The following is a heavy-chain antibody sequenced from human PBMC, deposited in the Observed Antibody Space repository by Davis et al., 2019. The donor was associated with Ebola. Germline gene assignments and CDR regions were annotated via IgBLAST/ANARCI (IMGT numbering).Heavy chain of an antibody. Sequence: LRLSCTVSGGSISSGGYSWSWMRQPPGKGLEWIGYIYHSGSTYYNPSLKSRVTISVDTSKNQFSLKLSSVTAADTAVYYCARLLLPQLQAFDYWGQGTLVTVSS. CDR1: GGSISSGGYS. J-gene: IGHJ4*02. CDR3: ARLLLPQLQAFDY. V-gene: IGHV4-30-2*03. D-gene: IGHD5-18*01. CDR2: IYHSGST.